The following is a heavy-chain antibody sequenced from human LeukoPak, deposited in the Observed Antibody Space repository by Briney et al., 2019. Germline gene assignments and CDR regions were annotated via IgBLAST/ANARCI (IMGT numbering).Heavy chain of an antibody. Sequence: GSSVKVSCKASVCTFSSCPISWVRQAPRQGLEWVGGIIPIFCTANYAQKFQGRVTITADKSTSTAYMDLSSLRSDDTAVYYCARDRGGGSAGDYWGQGTLVTVSS. CDR2: IIPIFCTA. CDR1: VCTFSSCP. D-gene: IGHD1-26*01. CDR3: ARDRGGGSAGDY. V-gene: IGHV1-69*06. J-gene: IGHJ4*02.